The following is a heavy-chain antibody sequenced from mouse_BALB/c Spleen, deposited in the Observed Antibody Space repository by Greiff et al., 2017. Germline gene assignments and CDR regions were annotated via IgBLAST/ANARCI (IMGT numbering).Heavy chain of an antibody. CDR2: INSNGGST. Sequence: DVKLVESGGGLVKLGGSLKLSCAASGFTFSSYYMSWVRQTPEKRLELVAAINSNGGSTYYPDTVKGRFTISRDNAKNTLYLQMSSLKSEDTALYYGARQPGLTDFDYWGQGSTLTVAA. CDR1: GFTFSSYY. V-gene: IGHV5-6-2*01. J-gene: IGHJ2*01. D-gene: IGHD1-3*01. CDR3: ARQPGLTDFDY.